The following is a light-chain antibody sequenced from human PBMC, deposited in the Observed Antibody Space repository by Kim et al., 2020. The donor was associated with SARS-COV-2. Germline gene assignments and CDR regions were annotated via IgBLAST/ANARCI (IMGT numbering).Light chain of an antibody. V-gene: IGLV1-44*01. CDR1: TTTIGINP. CDR2: SKN. Sequence: GQWHTIACSGSTTTIGINPQNGYTQLPGTAPKLLIYSKNHRPSGVPDRFSGAKSGTSASLAISGLQSEDEADYYCAAWDDSLNGVVFGGGTQLTVL. J-gene: IGLJ2*01. CDR3: AAWDDSLNGVV.